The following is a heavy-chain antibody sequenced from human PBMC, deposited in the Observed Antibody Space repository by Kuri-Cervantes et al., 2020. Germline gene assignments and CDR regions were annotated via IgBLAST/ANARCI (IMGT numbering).Heavy chain of an antibody. CDR3: AKDSPYSSSLYYLDY. CDR2: INSDGSST. CDR1: GFTFSSYW. D-gene: IGHD6-13*01. J-gene: IGHJ4*02. Sequence: GGSLRLSCAASGFTFSSYWMHWVRQAPGKGLVWVSRINSDGSSTSYADSVKGRFTISRDNAKNTLYPQMNSLRAEDTAVYYCAKDSPYSSSLYYLDYWGQGTLVTVSS. V-gene: IGHV3-74*01.